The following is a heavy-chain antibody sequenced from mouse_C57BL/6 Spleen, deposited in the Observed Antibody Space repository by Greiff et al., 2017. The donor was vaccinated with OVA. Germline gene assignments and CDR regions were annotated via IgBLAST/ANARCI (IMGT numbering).Heavy chain of an antibody. CDR3: ASSYDPRRYYFDY. V-gene: IGHV5-4*03. CDR1: GFTFSSYA. J-gene: IGHJ2*01. Sequence: EVKLVESGGGLVKPGGSLKLSCAASGFTFSSYAMSWVRQTPEKRLEWVATISDGGSYTYYPDTVKGRFTISRDNAKNNLYLQMSHLKSEDTALYYSASSYDPRRYYFDYWGQGTTLTVSS. D-gene: IGHD2-3*01. CDR2: ISDGGSYT.